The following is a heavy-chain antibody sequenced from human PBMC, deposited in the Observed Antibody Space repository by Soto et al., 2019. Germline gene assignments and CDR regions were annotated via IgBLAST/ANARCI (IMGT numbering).Heavy chain of an antibody. Sequence: QLHLVQSGAVVKKPGASVTVSCSASGYPVTAYYMHWVRQAPGRGLEWMGGINPATGAAKYTQTFQGRVTMARDTSTSTGFMELSGRDSEDPAVFYCARGGGVGVAGSAAFDMWGQGTLVTVSS. J-gene: IGHJ3*02. CDR1: GYPVTAYY. CDR2: INPATGAA. V-gene: IGHV1-2*02. CDR3: ARGGGVGVAGSAAFDM. D-gene: IGHD3-3*01.